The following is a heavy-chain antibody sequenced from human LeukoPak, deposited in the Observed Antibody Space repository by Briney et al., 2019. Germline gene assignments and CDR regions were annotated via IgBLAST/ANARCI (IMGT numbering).Heavy chain of an antibody. J-gene: IGHJ4*02. D-gene: IGHD4-23*01. Sequence: TGGSLRLSCAASGFTFSSYAMSWVRQAPGKGLEWVSAISGSGGSTDYVDSVKGRFTISRDNSKNTLYLQMNSLRAEDTAVYYCAKVMSTVAAWDPFYFDYWGQGTLVTVSS. CDR1: GFTFSSYA. CDR3: AKVMSTVAAWDPFYFDY. V-gene: IGHV3-23*01. CDR2: ISGSGGST.